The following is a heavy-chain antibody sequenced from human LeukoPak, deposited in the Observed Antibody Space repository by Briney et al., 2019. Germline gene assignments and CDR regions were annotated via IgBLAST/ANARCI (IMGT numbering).Heavy chain of an antibody. CDR2: IDEGGNVK. D-gene: IGHD6-19*01. Sequence: GGSLRLSCAASGFTFSAYWMTWVRLAPGKGLEWVANIDEGGNVKFYVDSVKGRFTISRDNTKISLYLQMYSLRAEDTAVYYCARVGKNGWDFDHWGQGTLVTVSS. CDR3: ARVGKNGWDFDH. J-gene: IGHJ4*02. V-gene: IGHV3-7*01. CDR1: GFTFSAYW.